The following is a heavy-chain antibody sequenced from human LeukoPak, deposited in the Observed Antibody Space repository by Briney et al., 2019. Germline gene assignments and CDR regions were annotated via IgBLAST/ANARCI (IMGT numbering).Heavy chain of an antibody. J-gene: IGHJ4*02. V-gene: IGHV4-59*08. D-gene: IGHD4-17*01. CDR2: IYYSGST. Sequence: PSETLSLTCTVSGGSISSYYWSWIRQPPGKGLEWIGYIYYSGSTNYNPSLKSRVTISVDTSKNQFSLKLSSVTAADTAVYYCARRGTVTDGSFDYWGQGTLVTVSS. CDR3: ARRGTVTDGSFDY. CDR1: GGSISSYY.